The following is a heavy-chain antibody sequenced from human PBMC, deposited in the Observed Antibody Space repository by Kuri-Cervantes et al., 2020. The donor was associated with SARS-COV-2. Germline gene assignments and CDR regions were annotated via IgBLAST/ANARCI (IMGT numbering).Heavy chain of an antibody. CDR1: GGSISSGDYY. CDR3: ARSLQLVCFDY. J-gene: IGHJ4*02. CDR2: IYYSGST. Sequence: SETLSLTCTVSGGSISSGDYYWSWIRQPPGKGLEWIGYIYYSGSTYYNPSLKSRVTISVDTSKNQFSLKLSSVTAADTAVYYCARSLQLVCFDYWGQGTLVTVSS. V-gene: IGHV4-30-4*08. D-gene: IGHD6-6*01.